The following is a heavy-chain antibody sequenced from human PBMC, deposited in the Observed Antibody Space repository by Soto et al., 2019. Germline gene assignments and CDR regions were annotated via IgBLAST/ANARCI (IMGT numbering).Heavy chain of an antibody. CDR3: ASLFSTGTYYYYGMDV. Sequence: QVPLVQSGAEVKKPGSSVKVSCNASGGTFSSYAISWVRQAPGQGLEWMGGIIPIFGTANYAQKFQGRVTITADESTSTAYMELSSLRSEDTAVYYCASLFSTGTYYYYGMDVWGQGTTVTVSS. CDR1: GGTFSSYA. D-gene: IGHD4-4*01. V-gene: IGHV1-69*01. CDR2: IIPIFGTA. J-gene: IGHJ6*02.